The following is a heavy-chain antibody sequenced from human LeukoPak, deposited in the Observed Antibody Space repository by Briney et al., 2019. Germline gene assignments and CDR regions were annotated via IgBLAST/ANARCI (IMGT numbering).Heavy chain of an antibody. CDR2: IWYDGSNK. CDR1: GFPYSSYG. V-gene: IGHV3-33*08. J-gene: IGHJ4*02. D-gene: IGHD2/OR15-2a*01. CDR3: ARELSPAVKFYFDS. Sequence: GGSLRLSCSASGFPYSSYGMHWVRQAPGKGLEWVAFIWYDGSNKYYADSVKGRFTISRDNSKNTVYLQMNSLRVEDTAVYYCARELSPAVKFYFDSWGQGTQVTVSS.